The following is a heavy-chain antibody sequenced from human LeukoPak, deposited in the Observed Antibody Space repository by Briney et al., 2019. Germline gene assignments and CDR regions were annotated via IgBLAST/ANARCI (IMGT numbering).Heavy chain of an antibody. D-gene: IGHD1-14*01. CDR3: AKDTYGPDDY. CDR2: FSGSGGST. Sequence: PGGSLRLSCAASGFTFSSYAMSWVRQAPGKGLEWVSSFSGSGGSTYYADSVKGRFTISRDNSKNSVYLQMNSLRGEDTGVYYCAKDTYGPDDYWGQGTLVTVSS. V-gene: IGHV3-23*01. CDR1: GFTFSSYA. J-gene: IGHJ4*02.